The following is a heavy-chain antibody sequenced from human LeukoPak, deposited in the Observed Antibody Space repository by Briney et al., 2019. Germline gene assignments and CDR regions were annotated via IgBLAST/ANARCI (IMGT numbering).Heavy chain of an antibody. D-gene: IGHD3-10*01. CDR1: GFTFSSYG. V-gene: IGHV3-30*02. Sequence: GGSLRLSCAAAGFTFSSYGMHWVRQAPGKGLEWVAFIRYDGSNKYYADSVKGRFTISRDNSKNTLYLQMNRLRAEDTAVYYCATTRSRVRGVPNPYWGQGTLVTVSS. J-gene: IGHJ4*02. CDR3: ATTRSRVRGVPNPY. CDR2: IRYDGSNK.